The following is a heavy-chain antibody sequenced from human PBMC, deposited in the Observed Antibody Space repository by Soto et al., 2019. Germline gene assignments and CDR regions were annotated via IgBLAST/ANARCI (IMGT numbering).Heavy chain of an antibody. CDR3: ATVLHDYGTNWVDS. CDR1: GASIRSGRYY. V-gene: IGHV4-30-4*01. Sequence: QVQLQESGPRLVKPSQTLSLTCSASGASIRSGRYYWSGIRQSPGRGLEWIGYIYYTGTTHYNPAVKSRVTILLDNSKDQFSLTLTSVTAAATAIYFCATVLHDYGTNWVDSWGQGTQVTVSS. D-gene: IGHD3-16*01. J-gene: IGHJ5*01. CDR2: IYYTGTT.